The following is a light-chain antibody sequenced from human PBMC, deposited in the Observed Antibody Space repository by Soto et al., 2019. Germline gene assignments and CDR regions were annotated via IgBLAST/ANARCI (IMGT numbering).Light chain of an antibody. V-gene: IGKV3-20*01. J-gene: IGKJ4*01. CDR2: DAS. Sequence: GTLSFSPGEKGTPSRRASQSVTSSSLAWYQQKPGQAPRLLIYDASSRATDIPDRFSGSGSGTDFTLTISRLEPEDFAVYYCQQYGISPLTFGGVT. CDR3: QQYGISPLT. CDR1: QSVTSSS.